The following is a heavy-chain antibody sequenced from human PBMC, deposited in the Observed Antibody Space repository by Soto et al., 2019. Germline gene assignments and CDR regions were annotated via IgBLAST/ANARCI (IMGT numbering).Heavy chain of an antibody. Sequence: EVQLVESGGGLVQPGRSLRLSCAASGFTFDDYAMHWVRQAPGKGLEWVSGINWNSDSIGYADSVKGRFTISRDNAKNSLYLQMNSLRAEDTALYYCAKDLGRLYFYWYLDLWGRATLVTVSS. CDR2: INWNSDSI. D-gene: IGHD2-2*02. J-gene: IGHJ2*01. CDR3: AKDLGRLYFYWYLDL. CDR1: GFTFDDYA. V-gene: IGHV3-9*01.